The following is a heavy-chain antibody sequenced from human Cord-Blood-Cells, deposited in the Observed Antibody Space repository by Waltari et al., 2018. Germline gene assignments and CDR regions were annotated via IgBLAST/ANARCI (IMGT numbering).Heavy chain of an antibody. V-gene: IGHV3-66*01. D-gene: IGHD6-6*01. CDR2: IYSGGST. CDR1: GFPVSSNY. J-gene: IGHJ1*01. CDR3: ARGEYSSSHIQH. Sequence: EVPLVESGGGLVQPGGSLRLSCAASGFPVSSNYISWVRQAPGKGLEWVSVIYSGGSTYYADSVKGRFTISRDNSKNTLYLQMNSLRAEDTAVYYCARGEYSSSHIQHWGQGTLVTVSS.